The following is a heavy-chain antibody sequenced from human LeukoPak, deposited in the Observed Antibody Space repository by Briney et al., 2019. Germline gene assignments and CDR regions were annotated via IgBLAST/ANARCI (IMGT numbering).Heavy chain of an antibody. V-gene: IGHV3-9*01. Sequence: WVRQAPGKGLEWVSGISWNSGSIGYAASVKGRFTISRDNAKNSLYLQMNSLRAEDTALYYCAKGQGGSEADPFDYWGQGTLVTVSS. J-gene: IGHJ4*02. CDR3: AKGQGGSEADPFDY. CDR2: ISWNSGSI. D-gene: IGHD6-25*01.